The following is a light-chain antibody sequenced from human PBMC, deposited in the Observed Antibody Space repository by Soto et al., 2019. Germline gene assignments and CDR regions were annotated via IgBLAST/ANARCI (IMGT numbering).Light chain of an antibody. Sequence: EIVLTQSPGTLSLSPGERATLSCRASQSVSSSYLAWYQQKPGQAPRLLIYGASNRATGIPARFSGSGSGTEFTLTISSLQSEDFAVYYCHQYNNWPLYTFGQGTKVDIK. J-gene: IGKJ2*01. CDR3: HQYNNWPLYT. CDR1: QSVSSSY. CDR2: GAS. V-gene: IGKV3-15*01.